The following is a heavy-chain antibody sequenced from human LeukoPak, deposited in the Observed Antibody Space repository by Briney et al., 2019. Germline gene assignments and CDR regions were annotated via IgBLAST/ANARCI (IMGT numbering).Heavy chain of an antibody. D-gene: IGHD3-22*01. V-gene: IGHV3-7*04. CDR1: KFTFSTFW. CDR2: IKQDGSEK. J-gene: IGHJ4*02. Sequence: GGSLRLSCVASKFTFSTFWMTWVRQAPGKGLEWVADIKQDGSEKYYVDSVKGRFTISRDNAKNSLYLQMNSLRAEDTAVYYCARGHNYYDSSGYYFEGRGFDYWGQGALVTVSS. CDR3: ARGHNYYDSSGYYFEGRGFDY.